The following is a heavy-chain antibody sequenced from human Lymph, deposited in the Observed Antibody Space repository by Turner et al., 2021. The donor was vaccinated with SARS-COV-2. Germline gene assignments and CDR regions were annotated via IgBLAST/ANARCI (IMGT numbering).Heavy chain of an antibody. CDR1: GFTFSTYA. D-gene: IGHD3-10*01. V-gene: IGHV3-30*04. CDR3: ARYGSGGYFYYGLDV. J-gene: IGHJ6*02. Sequence: QVQLVESGGGVVKPGMSLRLSCAASGFTFSTYAIHWVRQAAGKGLEWVAVISYDGSNKYYADSVKGRFTISRDNSKNTLYLQMNSLRAEDTAVYYCARYGSGGYFYYGLDVWGQGTTVTVSS. CDR2: ISYDGSNK.